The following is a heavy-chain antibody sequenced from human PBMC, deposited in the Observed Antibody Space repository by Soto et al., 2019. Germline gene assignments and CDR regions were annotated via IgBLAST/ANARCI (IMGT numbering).Heavy chain of an antibody. Sequence: QVQLVQSGAEVKKPGPSVKVSCKASGYTFTSYDINWVRQATGQGLEWMGWMNPNSGNTGYAQKFQGRVTMTRNTSISTAYMELSSLRSEDAAVYYCARERTGTTSMDVWGQGTTVTVYS. CDR1: GYTFTSYD. CDR2: MNPNSGNT. J-gene: IGHJ6*02. D-gene: IGHD1-1*01. V-gene: IGHV1-8*01. CDR3: ARERTGTTSMDV.